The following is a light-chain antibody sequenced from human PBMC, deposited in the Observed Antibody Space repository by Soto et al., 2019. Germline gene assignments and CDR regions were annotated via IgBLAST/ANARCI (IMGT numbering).Light chain of an antibody. V-gene: IGKV1-39*01. J-gene: IGKJ2*01. CDR3: QQYDTYFRYT. CDR2: SAS. Sequence: DIQMTQSPSSLSASVGDRVTITCRASQGVSAYLLWYQQRQGRAPRLLIYSASSLLSGVPSRFSGSGSGTNFTLTISRLQPEDFATYYCQQYDTYFRYTFGQGTKLDIK. CDR1: QGVSAY.